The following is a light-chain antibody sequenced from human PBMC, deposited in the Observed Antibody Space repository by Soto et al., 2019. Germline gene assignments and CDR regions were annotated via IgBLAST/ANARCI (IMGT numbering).Light chain of an antibody. CDR2: GAS. CDR1: QSVSSK. CDR3: QQSYKRPWT. Sequence: ETVMTQSPATLSLSPVERATLSCMASQSVSSKLVWYQQKPGQAPRFLIYGASTRATGIPARFRGSGSGTDFTLTISSLQPEDSAIYYCQQSYKRPWTFGPGTKVDIK. J-gene: IGKJ1*01. V-gene: IGKV3-15*01.